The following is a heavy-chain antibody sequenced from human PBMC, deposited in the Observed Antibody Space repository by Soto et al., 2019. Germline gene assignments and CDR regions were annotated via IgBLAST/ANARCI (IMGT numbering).Heavy chain of an antibody. D-gene: IGHD3-3*01. CDR1: GDTFSTYT. J-gene: IGHJ5*02. CDR3: ARGRGERITIFGVVNIRPSGWFDP. V-gene: IGHV1-69*13. Sequence: SVKVSCKASGDTFSTYTITWVRQAPGQGLEWMGGIIPRSGTSNYAQKFQGRVTITADESTSTAYMELSSLRSEDTAVYYCARGRGERITIFGVVNIRPSGWFDPWGQGTLVTVSS. CDR2: IIPRSGTS.